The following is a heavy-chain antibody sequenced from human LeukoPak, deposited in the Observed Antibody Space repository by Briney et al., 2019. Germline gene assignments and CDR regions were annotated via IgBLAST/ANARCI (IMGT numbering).Heavy chain of an antibody. J-gene: IGHJ4*02. CDR1: GYTFTSYY. V-gene: IGHV1-46*01. Sequence: ASVKVSCKASGYTFTSYYVHWVRQAPGQGLEWMGIINPSGGSTSYAQKFQGRVTMTRDTSTSTVYMELSSLRSEDTAVYYCARVTNMWELAHWGQGTLVTVSS. CDR3: ARVTNMWELAH. D-gene: IGHD1-26*01. CDR2: INPSGGST.